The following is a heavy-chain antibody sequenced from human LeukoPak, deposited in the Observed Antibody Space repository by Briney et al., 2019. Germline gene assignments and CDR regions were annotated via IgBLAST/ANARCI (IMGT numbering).Heavy chain of an antibody. V-gene: IGHV4-30-2*01. CDR1: GGSISSGVHY. Sequence: SQTLSLTCTVSGGSISSGVHYWSWIRQPPGKGLEWIGYIYHSGGTYYNPSLKSRVTISVDRSKNQFSLNLSSATAADTAVYYCARRTTVTTDCFDPWGQGTLVTVSS. CDR2: IYHSGGT. J-gene: IGHJ5*02. CDR3: ARRTTVTTDCFDP. D-gene: IGHD4-11*01.